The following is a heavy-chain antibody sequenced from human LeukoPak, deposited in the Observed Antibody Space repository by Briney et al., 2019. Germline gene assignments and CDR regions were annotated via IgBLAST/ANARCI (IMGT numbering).Heavy chain of an antibody. CDR2: IIPIFGTA. Sequence: SVKVSCKASGGTFSSYAISWVRQAPGQGLEWMGGIIPIFGTANYAQKFQGRVTITADESTSTAYMELSSLRSEDTAVYYCARAPARRSWFDPWGQGTLVTVSS. CDR1: GGTFSSYA. J-gene: IGHJ5*02. CDR3: ARAPARRSWFDP. V-gene: IGHV1-69*13.